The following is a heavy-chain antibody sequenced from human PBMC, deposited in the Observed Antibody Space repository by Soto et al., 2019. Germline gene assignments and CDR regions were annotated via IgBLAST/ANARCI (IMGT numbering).Heavy chain of an antibody. CDR2: INPSGGST. CDR3: ASSSWRVFDY. Sequence: QVQLVQSGAEVKKPGASVKVSCKASGYTFTSYYMHWVRQAPGQGLEWIGIINPSGGSTSYAQKFKGRVTMTRDTSTSTVYMELSSLRSEDTAVYYCASSSWRVFDYWGQGTLVTVSS. CDR1: GYTFTSYY. D-gene: IGHD2-2*01. J-gene: IGHJ4*02. V-gene: IGHV1-46*03.